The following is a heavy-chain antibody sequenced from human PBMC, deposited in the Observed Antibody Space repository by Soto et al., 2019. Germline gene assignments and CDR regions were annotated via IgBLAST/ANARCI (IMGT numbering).Heavy chain of an antibody. V-gene: IGHV3-23*01. CDR1: GFTFSNCA. CDR3: AKGNTSGWYFFDY. Sequence: GGSLRLSCEASGFTFSNCAMSWVRQAPGKGLEWVSGISGTGRSTFYADSVNDRFTISRDNSKNIVYPQMNSLRAEDTAVYYCAKGNTSGWYFFDYWGQGTLVTVSS. D-gene: IGHD6-19*01. CDR2: ISGTGRST. J-gene: IGHJ4*02.